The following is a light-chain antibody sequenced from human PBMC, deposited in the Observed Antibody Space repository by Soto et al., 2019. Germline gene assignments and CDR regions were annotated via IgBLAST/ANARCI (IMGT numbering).Light chain of an antibody. CDR2: AAA. CDR1: EDMSTW. J-gene: IGKJ5*01. Sequence: CAFVGDRVTITCRFSEDMSTWLAWYQQKPGNAPKLLIYAAASSQSGVPSRFSGSGSGTDFTLTTTSVLPEQSAPSYCHDPHSFHGPPFGPGTRLEIK. CDR3: HDPHSFHGPP. V-gene: IGKV1-12*01.